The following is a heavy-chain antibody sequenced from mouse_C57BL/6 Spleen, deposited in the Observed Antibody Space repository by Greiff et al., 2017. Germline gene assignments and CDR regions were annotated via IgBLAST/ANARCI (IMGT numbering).Heavy chain of an antibody. J-gene: IGHJ2*01. D-gene: IGHD1-1*01. CDR2: IYPGSGNT. CDR3: ARSFTTVVTDFDY. V-gene: IGHV1-76*01. Sequence: QVQLKQSGAELVRPGASVKLSCKASGYTFTDYYINWVKQRPGQGLEWIARIYPGSGNTYYNEKFKGKATLTAEKSSSTAYMQLSSLTSEDSAVYFCARSFTTVVTDFDYWGQGTTLTVSS. CDR1: GYTFTDYY.